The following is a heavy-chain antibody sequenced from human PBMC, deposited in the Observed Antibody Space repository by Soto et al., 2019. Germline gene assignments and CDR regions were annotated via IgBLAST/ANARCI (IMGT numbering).Heavy chain of an antibody. CDR3: ARDIGQWPEYYFDY. Sequence: QVQLVESGGGVVQPGRSLRLSCAASGFTFSSYAMHWVRQAPGKGLEWVAVISYDGSNKYYADSVKGRFTISRDNSKNTLYLQMNSLRAEDTAVYYCARDIGQWPEYYFDYWGQGTLVTVSS. D-gene: IGHD6-19*01. CDR2: ISYDGSNK. J-gene: IGHJ4*02. V-gene: IGHV3-30-3*01. CDR1: GFTFSSYA.